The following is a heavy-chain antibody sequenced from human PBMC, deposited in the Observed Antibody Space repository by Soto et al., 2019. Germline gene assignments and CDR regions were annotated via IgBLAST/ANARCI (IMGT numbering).Heavy chain of an antibody. J-gene: IGHJ4*02. CDR3: ARDPSRYYYGSGSYYVRNFFDY. CDR2: ISAYNGNT. D-gene: IGHD3-10*01. Sequence: ASVKVSCKASGYTFTSYGISWVRQAPGQGLEWMGWISAYNGNTNYAQKLQGRVTMTTDTSTSTAYMELRSLRSDDTAVYYCARDPSRYYYGSGSYYVRNFFDYWGQGTLVTVSS. CDR1: GYTFTSYG. V-gene: IGHV1-18*01.